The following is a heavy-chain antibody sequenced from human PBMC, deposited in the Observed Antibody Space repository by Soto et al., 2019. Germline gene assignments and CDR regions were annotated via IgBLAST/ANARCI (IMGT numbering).Heavy chain of an antibody. CDR3: ARDTKIPANAIHDGR. CDR2: INPISGGT. CDR1: GYTFTDYF. D-gene: IGHD2-2*01. Sequence: VEMVQSGAEVKKPGASVRVSCKASGYTFTDYFIHWVRQAPGQGLEWMGWINPISGGTNYAQKFQGRVTMTRDTSITTVYLDLSQLRSDDTATYYCARDTKIPANAIHDGRWGQGTLVTVSS. V-gene: IGHV1-2*02. J-gene: IGHJ4*02.